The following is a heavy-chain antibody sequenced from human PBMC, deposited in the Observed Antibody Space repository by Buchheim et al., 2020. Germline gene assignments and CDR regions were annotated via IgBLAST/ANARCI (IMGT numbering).Heavy chain of an antibody. Sequence: EVQLLESGGGLVQPGGSLRLSCAASGFTFSSYVRSWVRQAPGKGLEGVSAISGRGGSTYFPDSVKGRVTTSSDNSKNTLYMQMNSLRAEDTAVYYCAKRGGSGSHYPPQFDYWGQGTL. D-gene: IGHD3-10*01. J-gene: IGHJ4*02. CDR1: GFTFSSYV. CDR3: AKRGGSGSHYPPQFDY. CDR2: ISGRGGST. V-gene: IGHV3-23*01.